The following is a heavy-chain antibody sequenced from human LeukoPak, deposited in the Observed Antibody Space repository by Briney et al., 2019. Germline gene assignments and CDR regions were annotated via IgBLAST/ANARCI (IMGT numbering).Heavy chain of an antibody. CDR3: AKDRHAPERYCSSAICFPFDT. V-gene: IGHV4-59*01. CDR1: GVFITAYY. CDR2: VYYSGST. J-gene: IGHJ5*02. D-gene: IGHD2-2*01. Sequence: PSGTLSLSCAVSGVFITAYYWSWVRQPPGKGLEWVGYVYYSGSTEYNPSLRSRVTISLEMSKHQFSLNLTSATAADTAVYYCAKDRHAPERYCSSAICFPFDTWGQRTLFTVSS.